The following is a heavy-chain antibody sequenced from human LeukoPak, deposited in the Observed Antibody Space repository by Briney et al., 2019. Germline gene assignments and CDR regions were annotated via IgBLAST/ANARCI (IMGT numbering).Heavy chain of an antibody. D-gene: IGHD6-13*01. V-gene: IGHV4-4*09. CDR3: AGLVSSSWYAYYYYTDV. J-gene: IGHJ6*03. Sequence: SETLSLTCTVSGGSISSYYWSWIRQPPGKGLEWIGYIYTSGSTNNNPSLKRRVTISVDTSKNQFSLKLSSVTAADTAVYYCAGLVSSSWYAYYYYTDVWGKGTTVTVSS. CDR2: IYTSGST. CDR1: GGSISSYY.